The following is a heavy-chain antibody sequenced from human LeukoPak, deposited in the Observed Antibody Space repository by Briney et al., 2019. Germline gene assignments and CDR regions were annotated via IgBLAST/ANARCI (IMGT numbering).Heavy chain of an antibody. CDR2: LRYDGSNK. Sequence: PGGSLRLSCAASGFTFSEYGMHWVRQAPGKGLEWLAFLRYDGSNKSYADSVKGRFTISRDNSKNTLYLQMNSLRAEDTAVYYCARDAKLLGNWNEERSFDYWGQGTLVTVSS. CDR1: GFTFSEYG. CDR3: ARDAKLLGNWNEERSFDY. J-gene: IGHJ4*02. D-gene: IGHD1-1*01. V-gene: IGHV3-30*02.